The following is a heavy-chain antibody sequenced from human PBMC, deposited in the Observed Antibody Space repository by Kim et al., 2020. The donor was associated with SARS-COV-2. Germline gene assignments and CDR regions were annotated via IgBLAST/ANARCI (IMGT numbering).Heavy chain of an antibody. V-gene: IGHV4-39*01. D-gene: IGHD3-10*01. CDR3: AYPLKRGAYYYGSGSYYGSDY. CDR2: IYYSGST. CDR1: GGSISSSSYY. Sequence: SETLSLTCTVSGGSISSSSYYWGWIRQPPGKGLEWIGSIYYSGSTYYNPSLKSRVTISVDTSKNQFSLKLSSVTAADTAVYYCAYPLKRGAYYYGSGSYYGSDYWGQGTLVTVSS. J-gene: IGHJ4*02.